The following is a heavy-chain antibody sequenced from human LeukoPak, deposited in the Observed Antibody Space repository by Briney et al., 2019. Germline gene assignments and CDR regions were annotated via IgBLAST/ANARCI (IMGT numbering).Heavy chain of an antibody. Sequence: VGSLRLSCAASGFTFNNYWMTWVRQAPGKGLEWVANIKEDGAKIYYGDSVKGRFTISRDNAKKSLYLQMTSLRADDTAVYYCARDSGDYSRHVWYDAHEVWGEGAMVTVAS. V-gene: IGHV3-7*01. CDR1: GFTFNNYW. CDR3: ARDSGDYSRHVWYDAHEV. CDR2: IKEDGAKI. D-gene: IGHD2-2*01. J-gene: IGHJ3*01.